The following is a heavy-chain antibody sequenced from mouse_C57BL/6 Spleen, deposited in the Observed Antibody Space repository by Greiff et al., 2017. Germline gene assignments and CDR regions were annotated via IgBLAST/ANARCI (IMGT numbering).Heavy chain of an antibody. V-gene: IGHV1-80*01. D-gene: IGHD1-1*01. CDR1: GYAFSSYW. CDR3: ARTSTVVAPGFAY. Sequence: VKLQQSGAELVKPGASVKISCKASGYAFSSYWMNWVKQRPGKGLEWIGQIYPGDGDTNYNGKFKGKATLTADKSSSTAYMQLSSLTSEDSAVYFCARTSTVVAPGFAYWGQGTLVTVSA. CDR2: IYPGDGDT. J-gene: IGHJ3*01.